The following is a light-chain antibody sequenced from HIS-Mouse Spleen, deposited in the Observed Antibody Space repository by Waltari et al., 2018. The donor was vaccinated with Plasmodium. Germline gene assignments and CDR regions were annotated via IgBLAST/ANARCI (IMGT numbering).Light chain of an antibody. J-gene: IGLJ2*01. CDR2: EVS. CDR1: SRDVGGYNY. CDR3: SSYAGSNNLV. Sequence: QSALTPPPSASGSPGQSVTISCTGTSRDVGGYNYFSWYQQHPGKAPKLMIYEVSKRPSGVPDRFAGSKSGNTASLTVSGLQAEDEADYYCSSYAGSNNLVFGGGTKLTVL. V-gene: IGLV2-8*01.